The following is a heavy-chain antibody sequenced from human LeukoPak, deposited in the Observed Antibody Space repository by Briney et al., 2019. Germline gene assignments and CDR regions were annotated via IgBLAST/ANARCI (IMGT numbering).Heavy chain of an antibody. CDR3: ARDRQSGSHLNFFDY. V-gene: IGHV3-21*01. CDR2: ISSSSSYI. J-gene: IGHJ4*02. CDR1: GFTFSSYS. Sequence: GGSLRLSCAASGFTFSSYSMNWVRQAPGKGLEWVSSISSSSSYIYYADSVKGRFTISRDNARNSLSLQMNSLRVEDTAVYYCARDRQSGSHLNFFDYWGQGALVTVSS. D-gene: IGHD1-26*01.